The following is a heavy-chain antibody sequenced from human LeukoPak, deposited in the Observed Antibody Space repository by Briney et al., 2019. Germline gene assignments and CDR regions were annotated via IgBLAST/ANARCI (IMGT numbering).Heavy chain of an antibody. V-gene: IGHV3-73*01. J-gene: IGHJ4*02. CDR1: GFTFSGSA. CDR3: TRPSDDYVWGSYRGLDY. CDR2: IRSKANSYAT. D-gene: IGHD3-16*02. Sequence: GGSLRLSCAASGFTFSGSAMHWVRQASGKGLAWVGRIRSKANSYATAYAASVKGRVTISRDDSKNTAYLQMNSLKTEDTAVYYCTRPSDDYVWGSYRGLDYWGQGTLVTVSS.